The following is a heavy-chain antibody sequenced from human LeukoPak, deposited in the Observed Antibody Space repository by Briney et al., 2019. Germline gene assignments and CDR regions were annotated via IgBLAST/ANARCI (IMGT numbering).Heavy chain of an antibody. D-gene: IGHD1-1*01. CDR2: ISGSGDST. V-gene: IGHV3-23*01. CDR1: GLTFSNYA. CDR3: AKDPILERLYKNYGMDV. Sequence: GGSLRLSCAASGLTFSNYAMSWVRQAPGRGLEWVSTISGSGDSTYYADSVKGRFTISRDNSKNTPYLEMNSLRAEDTAVYYCAKDPILERLYKNYGMDVWGQGTTVTVSS. J-gene: IGHJ6*02.